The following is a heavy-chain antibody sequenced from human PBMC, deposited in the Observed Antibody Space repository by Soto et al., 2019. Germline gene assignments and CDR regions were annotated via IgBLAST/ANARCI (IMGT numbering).Heavy chain of an antibody. Sequence: EVPLVESGGGLVKPGGSLRLSCAASGFTFSSYAMSWVRQAPGKGLEWVSSITETSLYIYYAGSVKGRFTISRDNARNSRYLELNSLRAEDTAVYYWARAAFSSYRGYLRSAHMGVWDKGTTVTVSS. V-gene: IGHV3-21*01. CDR1: GFTFSSYA. CDR3: ARAAFSSYRGYLRSAHMGV. J-gene: IGHJ6*03. D-gene: IGHD2-2*01. CDR2: ITETSLYI.